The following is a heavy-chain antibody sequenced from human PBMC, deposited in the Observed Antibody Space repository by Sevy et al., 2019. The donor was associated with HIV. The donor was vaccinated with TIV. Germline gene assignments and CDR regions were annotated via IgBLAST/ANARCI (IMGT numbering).Heavy chain of an antibody. J-gene: IGHJ5*02. D-gene: IGHD3-10*01. Sequence: GGSLRLSCAASGLTFSDYYMSWIRQAPGKGLGWVSHISSSSSYTNYADSVKGRFTISRDNAKNSLYLQMNSLRAEDTAVYYCARGPRYYYGAGSYYRGKTTWFDPWGQGTLVTVSS. V-gene: IGHV3-11*06. CDR2: ISSSSSYT. CDR3: ARGPRYYYGAGSYYRGKTTWFDP. CDR1: GLTFSDYY.